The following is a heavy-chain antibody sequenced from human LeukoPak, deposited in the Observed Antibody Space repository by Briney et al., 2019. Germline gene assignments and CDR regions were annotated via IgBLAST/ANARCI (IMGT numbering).Heavy chain of an antibody. J-gene: IGHJ4*02. CDR1: GGSITSYY. D-gene: IGHD5-24*01. CDR3: ARVRDGYNWGLDY. CDR2: IYYSGTT. V-gene: IGHV4-59*01. Sequence: KPSETLSLTCTVSGGSITSYYWSWIRQSPGKGLEWIGYIYYSGTTNYNPSLKSRVTISVDPSKNQFSLKLSSVTAADTALYYCARVRDGYNWGLDYWGQGTLATVSS.